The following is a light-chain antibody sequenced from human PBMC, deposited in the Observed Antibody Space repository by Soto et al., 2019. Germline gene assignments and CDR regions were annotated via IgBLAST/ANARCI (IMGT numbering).Light chain of an antibody. CDR2: GAS. J-gene: IGKJ4*01. Sequence: EIVLTQSPATLSSFPGDRVTLSCRASQSVSLSLAWYQQKPGQAPRLLIYGASSRATGIPDRFSGSGSGTDFTLTISRREPEDFAVFYCQQYGSSPLTYGGETKVDIK. V-gene: IGKV3-20*01. CDR1: QSVSLS. CDR3: QQYGSSPLT.